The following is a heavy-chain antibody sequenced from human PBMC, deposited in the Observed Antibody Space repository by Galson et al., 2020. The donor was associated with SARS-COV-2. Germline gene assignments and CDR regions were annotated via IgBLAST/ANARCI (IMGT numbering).Heavy chain of an antibody. CDR1: GGSISSGGYY. CDR2: IYYSGST. D-gene: IGHD6-13*01. J-gene: IGHJ4*02. V-gene: IGHV4-31*03. Sequence: ASETLSFTCTVSGGSISSGGYYWSWIRQHPGKGLEWIGYIYYSGSTYYNPSLKSRVTISVDTSKNQFTLKLSSVTAADTAVYYWATSIAAAGFDYWGQGTLVTVSS. CDR3: ATSIAAAGFDY.